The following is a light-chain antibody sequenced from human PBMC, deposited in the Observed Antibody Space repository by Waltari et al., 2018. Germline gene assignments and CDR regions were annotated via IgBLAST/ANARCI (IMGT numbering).Light chain of an antibody. CDR1: SGYRNYK. Sequence: QPVLTQPPSASASLAASVTPTCTLRSGYRNYKVDWYQQSPGKGPRFVMRVGTGGIVGSKGDGIPDRFSVLGSGLNRYLTIKNIQEEDESDYHCGADHGSGRNFVVVFGGGTKLTVL. CDR3: GADHGSGRNFVVV. V-gene: IGLV9-49*01. CDR2: VGTGGIVG. J-gene: IGLJ2*01.